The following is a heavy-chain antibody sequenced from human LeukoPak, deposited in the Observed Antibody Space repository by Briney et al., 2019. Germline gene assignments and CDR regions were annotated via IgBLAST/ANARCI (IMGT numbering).Heavy chain of an antibody. CDR2: IYHSGST. V-gene: IGHV4-38-2*01. J-gene: IGHJ4*02. CDR1: GYSISSGYH. CDR3: AIGPGYSSGWYLY. D-gene: IGHD6-19*01. Sequence: TSETLSLTCAVSGYSISSGYHWGWIRQPPGKGLEWIGSIYHSGSTYYNPSLKSRVTISVDTSKNQFSLKLSSVTATDTAVYYCAIGPGYSSGWYLYWGQGTLVTVSS.